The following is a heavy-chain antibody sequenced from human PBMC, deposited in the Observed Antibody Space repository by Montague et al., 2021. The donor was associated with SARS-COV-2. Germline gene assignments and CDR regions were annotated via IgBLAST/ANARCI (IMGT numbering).Heavy chain of an antibody. J-gene: IGHJ4*02. Sequence: SETLSLTCTVSGGSISGSYWSWIRQPPGKGLEWIGYIHYTGGTSYNPSLKSRVTISVETSRNHFSLNLSSVTAADTAVYYCAKYGKSVVVANAWGYYDYWGQGMLVTVSS. D-gene: IGHD2-15*01. V-gene: IGHV4-59*01. CDR2: IHYTGGT. CDR3: AKYGKSVVVANAWGYYDY. CDR1: GGSISGSY.